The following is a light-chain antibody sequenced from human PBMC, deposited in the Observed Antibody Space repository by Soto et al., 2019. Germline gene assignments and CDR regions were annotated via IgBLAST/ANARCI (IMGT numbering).Light chain of an antibody. CDR1: QSIGSSY. V-gene: IGKV3-20*01. Sequence: ETVLTQSPGTLSLSPGERATLSCRASQSIGSSYLAWYQQKPGHAPRLIIYGTSSRATGIPDRFSGSGSGTDFTLTISRLEPEDFAVYYCQQFGSSGLTFGQGTKVEIK. J-gene: IGKJ1*01. CDR2: GTS. CDR3: QQFGSSGLT.